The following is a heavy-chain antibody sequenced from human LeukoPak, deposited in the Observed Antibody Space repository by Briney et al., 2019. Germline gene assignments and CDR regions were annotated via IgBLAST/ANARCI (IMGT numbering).Heavy chain of an antibody. CDR3: VSGLIPYYFDY. CDR2: IYPGDSDT. J-gene: IGHJ4*02. CDR1: GYSFTNYW. D-gene: IGHD3-16*01. V-gene: IGHV5-51*01. Sequence: GESLKISCKDSGYSFTNYWIGWVRQTPGKGLEWMGIIYPGDSDTRYSPSFQGQVTISADKSISTAYLQWSSLKASDTAIYYCVSGLIPYYFDYWGQGTLVTVSS.